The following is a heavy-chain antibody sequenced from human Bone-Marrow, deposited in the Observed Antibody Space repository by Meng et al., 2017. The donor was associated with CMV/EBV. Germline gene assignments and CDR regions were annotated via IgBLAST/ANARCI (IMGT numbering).Heavy chain of an antibody. J-gene: IGHJ6*02. CDR1: GFTFDDYA. Sequence: SLKISCAASGFTFDDYAMHWVRQAPGKGLEWVSGISWNSGSIGYADSVKGRFTISRDNAKNSLYLQMNSLRAEDTALYYCNLRFLDGYYYGMDVWGQGTTVTVSS. D-gene: IGHD3-3*01. V-gene: IGHV3-9*01. CDR2: ISWNSGSI. CDR3: NLRFLDGYYYGMDV.